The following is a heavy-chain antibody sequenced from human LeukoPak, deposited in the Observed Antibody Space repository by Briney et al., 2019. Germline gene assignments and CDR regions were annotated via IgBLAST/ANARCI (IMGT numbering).Heavy chain of an antibody. CDR1: GYTFTSYG. Sequence: ASVNVSFKASGYTFTSYGISWVRQAPGQGLEWMGWISAYNGNTNYAQKLQGRVTMTTDRSTSTAYMELRSLRSDDTAVYYCARDRIGGATFDYWGQGTLVTVSS. CDR2: ISAYNGNT. D-gene: IGHD1-26*01. CDR3: ARDRIGGATFDY. J-gene: IGHJ4*02. V-gene: IGHV1-18*01.